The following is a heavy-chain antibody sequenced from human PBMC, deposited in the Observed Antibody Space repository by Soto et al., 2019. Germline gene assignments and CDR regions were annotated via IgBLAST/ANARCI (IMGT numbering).Heavy chain of an antibody. CDR2: IISDGSVS. V-gene: IGHV3-74*02. CDR1: GFTFSNYW. D-gene: IGHD2-15*01. CDR3: ARGDCVGGTCYSLAGSFYYYMDV. J-gene: IGHJ6*03. Sequence: EVQLVESGGGLVQPGGSLRISCAASGFTFSNYWMYWVRQAPGKGLEWVSRIISDGSVSSYADSVKGRLTISRDNVKNTLYLQMDSLRAEDTAVYYCARGDCVGGTCYSLAGSFYYYMDVWGKGTTVTVFS.